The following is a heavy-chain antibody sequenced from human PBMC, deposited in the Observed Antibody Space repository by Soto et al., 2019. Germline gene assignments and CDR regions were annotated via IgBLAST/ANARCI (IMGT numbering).Heavy chain of an antibody. CDR3: ASGAYSIYCSGSSCLYYFDY. J-gene: IGHJ4*02. Sequence: SETLSLTCAVYGGSFSGSYWSWIRQPPGKVLEWIGEINHSGSTNYNPSLKSRVTISVDTSKNQFSLKLSSVTAADTAVYYCASGAYSIYCSGSSCLYYFDYWGQGTLVTVSS. CDR1: GGSFSGSY. D-gene: IGHD2-15*01. CDR2: INHSGST. V-gene: IGHV4-34*01.